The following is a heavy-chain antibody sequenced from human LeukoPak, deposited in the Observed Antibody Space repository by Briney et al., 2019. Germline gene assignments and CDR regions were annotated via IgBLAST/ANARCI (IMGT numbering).Heavy chain of an antibody. CDR2: IYYSGST. D-gene: IGHD3-10*01. V-gene: IGHV4-59*01. CDR1: GGSISSYY. J-gene: IGHJ4*02. Sequence: KSSETLSLTCTVSGGSISSYYWSWIRQPPGKGLEWIGYIYYSGSTNYNPSLKSRVTISVDTSKNQFSLKLSSVTAADTAVYYCARSRFGASFDYWGQGTLVTVSS. CDR3: ARSRFGASFDY.